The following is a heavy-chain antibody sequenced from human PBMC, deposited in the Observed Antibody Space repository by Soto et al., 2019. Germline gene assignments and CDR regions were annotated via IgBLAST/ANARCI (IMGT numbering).Heavy chain of an antibody. CDR3: ARDISGYSGYYYYGMDV. CDR2: INSDGSDT. V-gene: IGHV3-74*01. D-gene: IGHD3-22*01. Sequence: PGGSLRLSCATSGFTFSTYWMHWVRQAPGKGLVWVSRINSDGSDTIYADSVKGRFTISRDNPKNSLYLQMKSLRAEDTAVYYCARDISGYSGYYYYGMDVWGQGTTVTVSS. J-gene: IGHJ6*02. CDR1: GFTFSTYW.